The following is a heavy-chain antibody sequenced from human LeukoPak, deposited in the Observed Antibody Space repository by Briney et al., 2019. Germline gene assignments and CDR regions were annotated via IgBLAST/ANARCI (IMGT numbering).Heavy chain of an antibody. CDR1: GFTFSSYA. CDR2: ISGSGGST. CDR3: AREGRITIFGVEDDAFDI. D-gene: IGHD3-3*01. Sequence: GGSLRLSCAASGFTFSSYAMSWVRQAPGKGLEWVSAISGSGGSTYYADSVKGRFTISRDNAKNSLYLQMNSLRAEDTAVYYCAREGRITIFGVEDDAFDIWGQGTMVTVSS. J-gene: IGHJ3*02. V-gene: IGHV3-23*01.